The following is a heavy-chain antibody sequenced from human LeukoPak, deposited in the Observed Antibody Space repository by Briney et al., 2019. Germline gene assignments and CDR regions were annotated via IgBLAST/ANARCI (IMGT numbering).Heavy chain of an antibody. CDR2: ISYDGSNK. D-gene: IGHD2-15*01. CDR3: ARVQDIVVVVAGPGTFDI. V-gene: IGHV3-30-3*01. CDR1: GFTFSSYA. J-gene: IGHJ3*02. Sequence: GGSLRLSCAASGFTFSSYAMHWVRQAPGXGLEWVAVISYDGSNKYYADSVKGRFTISRDNSKNTLYLQMNSLRAEDTAVYYCARVQDIVVVVAGPGTFDIWGQGTMVTVSS.